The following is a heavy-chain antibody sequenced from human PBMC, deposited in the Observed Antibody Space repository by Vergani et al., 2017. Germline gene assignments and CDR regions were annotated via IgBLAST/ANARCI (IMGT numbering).Heavy chain of an antibody. J-gene: IGHJ4*02. CDR1: GFTFTNFA. V-gene: IGHV3-23*01. Sequence: EVQLLESGGNLVQPGGSLRLSCAASGFTFTNFAMTWVRQAPGEGLEWVSGISGSGGFTYYADSVKGRFTISRDNSKNTMFLQMNNLRAEDTAVYYCARDQRDSTIFGAHRYAYWGQGTRVTVSS. CDR2: ISGSGGFT. D-gene: IGHD3-3*01. CDR3: ARDQRDSTIFGAHRYAY.